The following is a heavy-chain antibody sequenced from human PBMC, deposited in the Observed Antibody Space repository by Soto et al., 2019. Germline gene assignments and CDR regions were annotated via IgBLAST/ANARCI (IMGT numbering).Heavy chain of an antibody. J-gene: IGHJ6*02. D-gene: IGHD4-4*01. V-gene: IGHV3-33*06. CDR2: IWYDGSTK. CDR1: GFTFSSYG. Sequence: QVQLVESGGGVVQPGRSLRLSCAASGFTFSSYGMHWVRQAPGEGLEGVAFIWYDGSTKYYADSMRGRFTISRDNSKNPLNLTRGGLRAENTVVNYGGKEGGVYSPGYYYGLDVWGQGTTVTVSS. CDR3: GKEGGVYSPGYYYGLDV.